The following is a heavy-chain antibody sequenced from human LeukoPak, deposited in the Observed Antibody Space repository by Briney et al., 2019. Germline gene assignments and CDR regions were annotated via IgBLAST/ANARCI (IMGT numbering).Heavy chain of an antibody. CDR2: MWYDGSNK. CDR1: GFTFNSYG. J-gene: IGHJ4*02. V-gene: IGHV3-33*01. CDR3: ARGLPPVMKYYFDY. Sequence: GGSLRLSCAASGFTFNSYGMHWVRQAPGKGLEWVAVMWYDGSNKYYADSVKGRFTISRDDSKNTLYLQMNSLRAEDTAMYYCARGLPPVMKYYFDYWGQGTLDTVSS. D-gene: IGHD4-11*01.